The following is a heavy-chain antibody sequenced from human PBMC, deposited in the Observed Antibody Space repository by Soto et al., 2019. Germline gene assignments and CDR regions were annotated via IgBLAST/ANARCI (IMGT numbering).Heavy chain of an antibody. J-gene: IGHJ4*02. CDR1: GYTFTSYA. CDR3: ARNTLRFDY. V-gene: IGHV1-3*01. CDR2: INAGNGNT. D-gene: IGHD4-17*01. Sequence: AASVKVSCKASGYTFTSYAMHWLRQAPGQRLEWMGWINAGNGNTEYSQRFQGRVTITRDTSASTAYMELSSLRSEDTAVYCCARNTLRFDYWGQGTLVTVSS.